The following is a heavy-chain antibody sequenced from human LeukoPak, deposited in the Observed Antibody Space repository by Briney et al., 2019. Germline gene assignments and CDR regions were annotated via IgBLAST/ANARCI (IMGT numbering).Heavy chain of an antibody. J-gene: IGHJ5*02. CDR1: GYTFTSYG. D-gene: IGHD2-2*01. CDR3: AREFVVVPAAITWFDP. CDR2: ISAYNGNT. V-gene: IGHV1-18*01. Sequence: ASVKVSCKASGYTFTSYGISWVRQAPGQGLEWMGWISAYNGNTNYAQKLRGRVTMTTDTSTSTAYMELRSLRSDDTAVYYCAREFVVVPAAITWFDPWGQGTLVTVSS.